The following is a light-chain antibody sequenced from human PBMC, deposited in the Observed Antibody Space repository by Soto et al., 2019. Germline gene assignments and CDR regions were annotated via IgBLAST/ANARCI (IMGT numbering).Light chain of an antibody. J-gene: IGKJ2*01. V-gene: IGKV1-12*01. CDR3: QQANSFPYT. Sequence: DIQMTQSPSSVSASVGDRVTITCRASQGVSNWLAWYQQKPGKAPKLLIYAASTLRSGVPSRFRASGSGTDFTFTISSLQPEDFATYYCQQANSFPYTFGQGTKVDIK. CDR2: AAS. CDR1: QGVSNW.